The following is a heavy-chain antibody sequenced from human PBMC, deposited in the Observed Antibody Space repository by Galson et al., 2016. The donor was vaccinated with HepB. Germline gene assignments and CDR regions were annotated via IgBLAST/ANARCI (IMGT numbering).Heavy chain of an antibody. Sequence: SLRLSCAASGFTFSSYAIHWVRQAPGKGLEWMTVISYDGSHKFYADSVRGRFTVSRDNSKNTVYMQLNSLRPDDTAVYYCARAELDSSGYYSVALDVWGQGTVVTVSS. J-gene: IGHJ3*01. CDR2: ISYDGSHK. D-gene: IGHD3-22*01. V-gene: IGHV3-30-3*01. CDR1: GFTFSSYA. CDR3: ARAELDSSGYYSVALDV.